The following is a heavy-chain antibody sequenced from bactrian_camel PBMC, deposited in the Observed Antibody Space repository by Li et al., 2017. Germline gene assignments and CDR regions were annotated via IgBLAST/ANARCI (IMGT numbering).Heavy chain of an antibody. V-gene: IGHV3S40*01. J-gene: IGHJ4*01. CDR3: ASGRACIDLGRGRPDY. Sequence: DVQLVESGGGLVQPGKSLKLSCAASGFTFSNADMYWVRQAPGKGLEWVSSISSTGSASYYTDSVKGRFTISLDTAKNTVSLQMNTLKPEDTGMYRCASGRACIDLGRGRPDYWGQGTQVTVS. D-gene: IGHD3*01. CDR1: GFTFSNAD. CDR2: ISSTGSAS.